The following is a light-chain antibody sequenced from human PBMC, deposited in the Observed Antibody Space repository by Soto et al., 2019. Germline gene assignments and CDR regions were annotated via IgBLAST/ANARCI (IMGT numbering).Light chain of an antibody. CDR1: SSDVGGYNQ. J-gene: IGLJ2*01. V-gene: IGLV2-8*01. CDR2: EDS. Sequence: QSALTQPPSASGSPGQSVTIPCTGTSSDVGGYNQISWYQQHPGKAPKLMIYEDSKRPSGVPDRFSGSRSGNTASLTVSGLQAEDDADYYCSSYAGTNNVVFGGGTKLTVL. CDR3: SSYAGTNNVV.